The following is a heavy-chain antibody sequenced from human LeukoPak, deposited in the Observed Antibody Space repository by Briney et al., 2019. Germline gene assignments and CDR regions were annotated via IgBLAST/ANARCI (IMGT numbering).Heavy chain of an antibody. CDR2: ISWNSGSI. Sequence: GRSLRLSCAASGFTFDDCAMHWVRQAPGKGLEWVSGISWNSGSIGYADSVKGRFTISRDNAKNSLYLQMNSLRAEDMALYYCAKGKWKTTSDAFDIWGQGTMVTVSS. CDR1: GFTFDDCA. J-gene: IGHJ3*02. V-gene: IGHV3-9*03. D-gene: IGHD1-1*01. CDR3: AKGKWKTTSDAFDI.